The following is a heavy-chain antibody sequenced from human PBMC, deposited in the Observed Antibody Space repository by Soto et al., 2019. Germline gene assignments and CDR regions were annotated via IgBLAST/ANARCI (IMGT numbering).Heavy chain of an antibody. D-gene: IGHD5-12*01. J-gene: IGHJ4*02. V-gene: IGHV1-18*04. CDR1: GYTFTSYG. CDR2: ISAYNGNT. CDR3: ARESSIAATIDSFDY. Sequence: ASVKVSCKASGYTFTSYGISWVRQAPGQGLEWMGWISAYNGNTNYAQKLQGRVTMTTDTSTSTAYMELRSLRSDDTAVYYCARESSIAATIDSFDYWGQGTLVTVSS.